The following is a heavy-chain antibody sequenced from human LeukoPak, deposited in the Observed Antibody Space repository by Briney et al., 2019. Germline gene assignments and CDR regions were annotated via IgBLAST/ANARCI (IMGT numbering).Heavy chain of an antibody. D-gene: IGHD6-13*01. CDR1: GGSFSGYY. J-gene: IGHJ2*01. V-gene: IGHV4-34*01. CDR3: AREGSGWSQRVFDL. CDR2: INHSGST. Sequence: PSETLSLTCAVYGGSFSGYYWSWIRQPPGKGLEWIGEINHSGSTNYNPSLKSRVTISVDTSKNQFSLKLSSVTAADTAVYYCAREGSGWSQRVFDLWGRGTLVTVSS.